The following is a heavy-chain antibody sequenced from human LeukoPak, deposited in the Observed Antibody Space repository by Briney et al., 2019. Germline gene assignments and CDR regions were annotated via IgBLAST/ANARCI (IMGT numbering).Heavy chain of an antibody. CDR2: IYHSGST. J-gene: IGHJ4*02. D-gene: IGHD1-26*01. V-gene: IGHV4-30-4*08. CDR1: GGSISSGDYY. Sequence: PSQTLSLTCTVSGGSISSGDYYWSWIRQPPGKGLEWIGYIYHSGSTYYNPSLKSRVTMSVDTSKNQFSLKLSSVTAADTAVYYCACGVVGAPADYWGQGTLVTVSS. CDR3: ACGVVGAPADY.